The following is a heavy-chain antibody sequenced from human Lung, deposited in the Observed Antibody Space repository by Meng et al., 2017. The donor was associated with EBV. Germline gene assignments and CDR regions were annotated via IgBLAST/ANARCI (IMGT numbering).Heavy chain of an antibody. CDR1: GFTFSNSA. CDR3: AKRGHSSGWFYYFDY. CDR2: MSGSGGST. Sequence: EVQLLESGGDLVQPGGSLRLSCAASGFTFSNSAMSWVCQAPGKGLEWVSDMSGSGGSTNYADSVKGRFTISRDNPKNTLYLQMNSLRAEDTAIYYCAKRGHSSGWFYYFDYWGQGTLVTVS. J-gene: IGHJ4*02. D-gene: IGHD6-19*01. V-gene: IGHV3-23*01.